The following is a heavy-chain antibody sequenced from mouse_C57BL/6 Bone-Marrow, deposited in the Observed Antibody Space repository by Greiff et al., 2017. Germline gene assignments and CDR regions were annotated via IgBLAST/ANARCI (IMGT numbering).Heavy chain of an antibody. CDR2: IYPGSGST. D-gene: IGHD3-2*02. CDR3: ARSNRRLRPFCAY. J-gene: IGHJ3*01. Sequence: QVQLQQPGAELVKPGASVKMSCKASGYTFTSYWITWVKQRPGQGLEWIGDIYPGSGSTNYNEKFKSKATLTVATSSSTSYMQLSRLTSEDSAVYYWARSNRRLRPFCAYWGQGTLVTVSA. V-gene: IGHV1-55*01. CDR1: GYTFTSYW.